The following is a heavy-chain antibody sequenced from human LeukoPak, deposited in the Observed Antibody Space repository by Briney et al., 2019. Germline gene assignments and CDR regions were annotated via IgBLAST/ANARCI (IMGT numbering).Heavy chain of an antibody. D-gene: IGHD1-26*01. V-gene: IGHV4-31*03. CDR3: AGRSPGAFDI. J-gene: IGHJ3*02. CDR1: GGSISSGGYY. CDR2: IYYSANT. Sequence: PSQTLSLTCTVSGGSISSGGYYWNWIRQHPGEGLEWIGYIYYSANTYYNPSLQSRVTISGDTSKNQFSLRLSSVTAADTAVYYCAGRSPGAFDIWGRGTMVTVSS.